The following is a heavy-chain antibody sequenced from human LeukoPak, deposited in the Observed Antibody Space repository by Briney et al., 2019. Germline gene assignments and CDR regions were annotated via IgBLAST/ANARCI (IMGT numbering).Heavy chain of an antibody. CDR1: GFTFSSYW. D-gene: IGHD2-21*01. V-gene: IGHV3-74*01. CDR2: INSDGSST. CDR3: AKLMRHMREDVYDI. Sequence: PGGSLRLSCAASGFTFSSYWMHWVRQAPGKGLVWVSRINSDGSSTSYADSVKGRFTISRDNSKNTLYLQMNSLRAEDTAVYYCAKLMRHMREDVYDIWGQGTMVTVSS. J-gene: IGHJ3*02.